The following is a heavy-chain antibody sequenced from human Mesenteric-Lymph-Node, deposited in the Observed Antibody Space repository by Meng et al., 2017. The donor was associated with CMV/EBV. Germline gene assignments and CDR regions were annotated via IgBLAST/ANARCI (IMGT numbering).Heavy chain of an antibody. Sequence: SVKVSCKATGGTFSNYAINWVRQAPGQGPEWLGGIVPMSGPTKYAQKFQDRVTITIDESTSTSYMELSSLRSDDTAVYYCARENKDDYNPFDFWGQGTLVTVSS. D-gene: IGHD5-24*01. CDR3: ARENKDDYNPFDF. CDR1: GGTFSNYA. CDR2: IVPMSGPT. J-gene: IGHJ4*02. V-gene: IGHV1-69*05.